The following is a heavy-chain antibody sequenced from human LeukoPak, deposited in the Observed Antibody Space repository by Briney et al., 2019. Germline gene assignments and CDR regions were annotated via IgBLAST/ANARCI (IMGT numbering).Heavy chain of an antibody. D-gene: IGHD2-15*01. CDR3: ARDRQCSGGSCYYYYYYGMDV. CDR2: IWYDGSNK. J-gene: IGHJ6*02. CDR1: GFTFSSYG. V-gene: IGHV3-33*01. Sequence: GGSLRLSCAASGFTFSSYGMHWVRQAPGKGLEWVAAIWYDGSNKYYADSAKGRFIISRDNSKNTVYLEMNGLRAEDTAVYYCARDRQCSGGSCYYYYYYGMDVWGQGTTVTVSS.